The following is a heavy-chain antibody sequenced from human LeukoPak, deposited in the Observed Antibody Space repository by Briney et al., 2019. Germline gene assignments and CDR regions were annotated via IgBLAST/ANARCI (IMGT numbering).Heavy chain of an antibody. V-gene: IGHV4-4*07. D-gene: IGHD3-22*01. CDR2: IYTSGST. Sequence: KPSETLSLTCTVSGDSISTYYWSWIRQSAGKGLEWIGRIYTSGSTNYNPSLKSRVTMSVDTSKNQFSLKLSSVTAADTAVYYCARAGYYYDGSGYYYADYRGQGTLVTVSS. J-gene: IGHJ4*02. CDR3: ARAGYYYDGSGYYYADY. CDR1: GDSISTYY.